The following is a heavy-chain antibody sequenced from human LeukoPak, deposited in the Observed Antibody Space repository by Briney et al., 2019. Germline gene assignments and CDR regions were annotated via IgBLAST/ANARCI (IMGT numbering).Heavy chain of an antibody. Sequence: SGGSLRLSCAASGFTVSSNYMSWVRQAPGKGLEWVSVIYSGGSTYYADSVKGRFTISRDNSKNTLYLQMNSLRAEDTAVYYCARALVTMVRGVIIKGGGIDYWGQGTLVTVSS. CDR1: GFTVSSNY. D-gene: IGHD3-10*01. CDR3: ARALVTMVRGVIIKGGGIDY. CDR2: IYSGGST. V-gene: IGHV3-66*01. J-gene: IGHJ4*02.